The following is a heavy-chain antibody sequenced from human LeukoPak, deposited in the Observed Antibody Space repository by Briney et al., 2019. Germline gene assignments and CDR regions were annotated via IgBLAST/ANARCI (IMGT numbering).Heavy chain of an antibody. J-gene: IGHJ5*02. CDR1: GDSFSSYY. CDR3: ARARMVVVAAIGTSEPNWFDP. Sequence: SETLTLTCTVSGDSFSSYYLSWIRQPPGKGLEWMGYIYYTGSTNSNASLKSRVTISVETSTNHFSLKLSSVTAPDAAVYYCARARMVVVAAIGTSEPNWFDPWGQGTLVTVSS. D-gene: IGHD2-15*01. V-gene: IGHV4-59*01. CDR2: IYYTGST.